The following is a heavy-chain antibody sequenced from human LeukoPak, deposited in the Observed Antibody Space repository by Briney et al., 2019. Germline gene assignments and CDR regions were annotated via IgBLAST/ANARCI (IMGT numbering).Heavy chain of an antibody. D-gene: IGHD1-26*01. V-gene: IGHV3-30*02. Sequence: AGGSLTLSCAASGFTLSNYGVHCVRHPPPGGLGWVSFIRFDGSNKYYADSVKGRFTIFRDSSNNTLYSQKNRLSAEDTAVYYCAKDLRSSADSTMGAADYWGQGNLVTVSS. CDR1: GFTLSNYG. CDR3: AKDLRSSADSTMGAADY. CDR2: IRFDGSNK. J-gene: IGHJ4*02.